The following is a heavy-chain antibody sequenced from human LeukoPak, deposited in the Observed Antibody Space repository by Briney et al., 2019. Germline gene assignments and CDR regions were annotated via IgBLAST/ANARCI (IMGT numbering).Heavy chain of an antibody. CDR3: ARKGSGSHYYFDY. J-gene: IGHJ4*02. D-gene: IGHD3-10*01. Sequence: SVKVSCKASGGTFSSYAISWVRQAPGQGLEWMGGIIPIFSTTNYAQKFQGRVTLTADESTSTAYMELSSLRSEDTAVYYCARKGSGSHYYFDYWGQGTLDTVSS. CDR2: IIPIFSTT. CDR1: GGTFSSYA. V-gene: IGHV1-69*13.